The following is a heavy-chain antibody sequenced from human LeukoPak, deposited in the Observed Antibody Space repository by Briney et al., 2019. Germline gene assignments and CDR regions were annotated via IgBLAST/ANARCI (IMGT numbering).Heavy chain of an antibody. CDR1: GFTFSSYA. CDR2: ISYDGSNK. CDR3: ARGIMIDRVVINPFVY. J-gene: IGHJ4*02. V-gene: IGHV3-30-3*01. Sequence: GRSLRLSCAASGFTFSSYAMHWVRQAPGKGLEWVAVISYDGSNKYYADSVNGRVTISRDNSKITLYLQMNSLRAEDTAVYCCARGIMIDRVVINPFVYWGEGTLVTVSS. D-gene: IGHD3-3*01.